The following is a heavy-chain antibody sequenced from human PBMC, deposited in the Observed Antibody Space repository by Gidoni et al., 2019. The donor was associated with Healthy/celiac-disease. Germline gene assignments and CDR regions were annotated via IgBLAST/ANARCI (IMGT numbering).Heavy chain of an antibody. J-gene: IGHJ4*02. V-gene: IGHV3-15*01. D-gene: IGHD5-18*01. Sequence: EVQLVESGGGLVKPGGSLRLSCAASVFPFGNAWMSWVRQAPGKGLEWVGRIKSKTDGGTTDYAAPVKGRFTISRDDSKNTLYLQMNSLKTEDTAVYYCTTVNGGGYSYGVNVYWGQGTLVTVSS. CDR3: TTVNGGGYSYGVNVY. CDR2: IKSKTDGGTT. CDR1: VFPFGNAW.